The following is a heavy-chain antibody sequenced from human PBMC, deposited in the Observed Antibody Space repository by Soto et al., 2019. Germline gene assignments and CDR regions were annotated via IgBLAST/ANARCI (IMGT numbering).Heavy chain of an antibody. CDR3: ARTRQSCTTSRRHDVYFDF. CDR1: GDSMNTNNW. V-gene: IGHV4-4*02. D-gene: IGHD2-8*01. CDR2: IHHNGDT. Sequence: SETLSLTCAVFGDSMNTNNWWSWVRQTPGKGLEWIGEIHHNGDTTYTPSLKSRVTMSLDKSKYHFSLSLTSVTAADTAVYYCARTRQSCTTSRRHDVYFDFWGQGTLVTVSS. J-gene: IGHJ4*02.